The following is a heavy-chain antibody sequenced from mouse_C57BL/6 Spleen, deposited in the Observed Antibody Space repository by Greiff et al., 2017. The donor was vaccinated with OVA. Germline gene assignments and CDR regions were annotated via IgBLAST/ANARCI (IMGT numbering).Heavy chain of an antibody. CDR2: IDPETGGT. Sequence: VQLQQSGAELVRPGASVTLSCKASGYTFTDYEMHWVKQTPVHGLEWIGAIDPETGGTAYNQKFKGKAILTADKSSSTAYMELRSLTSEDSAVYYCTTYYSNRAWFAYWGQGTLVTVSA. D-gene: IGHD2-5*01. J-gene: IGHJ3*01. V-gene: IGHV1-15*01. CDR3: TTYYSNRAWFAY. CDR1: GYTFTDYE.